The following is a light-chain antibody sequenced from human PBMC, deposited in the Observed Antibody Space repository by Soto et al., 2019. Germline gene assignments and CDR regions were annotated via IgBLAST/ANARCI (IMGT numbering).Light chain of an antibody. V-gene: IGLV2-23*01. CDR3: TSFARGSTVV. Sequence: QSALTQPAAVSGSPGQSITISCTGTSSDVGNYNLVSWYQQNPGKAPKLMIYATSKRPSGASNRFSGSKSGDTASLTISGLQAEDEADYYCTSFARGSTVVFGGGTKLTVL. J-gene: IGLJ3*02. CDR2: ATS. CDR1: SSDVGNYNL.